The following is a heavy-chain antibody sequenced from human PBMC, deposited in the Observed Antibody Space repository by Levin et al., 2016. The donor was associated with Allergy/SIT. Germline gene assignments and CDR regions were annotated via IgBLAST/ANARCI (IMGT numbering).Heavy chain of an antibody. J-gene: IGHJ5*02. D-gene: IGHD2-2*01. Sequence: WIRQPPGKGLEWIGYIYYSGSTNYNPSLKSRVTISVDTSKNQFSLKLSSVTAADTAVYYCARGEVGDIVVVPAARNWFDPWGQGTLVTVSS. CDR2: IYYSGST. CDR3: ARGEVGDIVVVPAARNWFDP. V-gene: IGHV4-59*12.